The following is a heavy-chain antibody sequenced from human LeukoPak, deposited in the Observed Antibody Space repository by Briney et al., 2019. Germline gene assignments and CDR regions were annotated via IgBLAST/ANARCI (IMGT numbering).Heavy chain of an antibody. CDR1: GSTFTRYW. CDR2: MNPGDADA. J-gene: IGHJ4*02. V-gene: IGHV5-51*01. Sequence: GEPLKISCKGSGSTFTRYWIAWVRQMPGKGLEWMAIMNPGDADATYSPSFQGQVTVSVDKSVSTAYLQWSSLRAADTAIYYCARRPTSGQYYFDEWGQGTLVTVPS. D-gene: IGHD6-19*01. CDR3: ARRPTSGQYYFDE.